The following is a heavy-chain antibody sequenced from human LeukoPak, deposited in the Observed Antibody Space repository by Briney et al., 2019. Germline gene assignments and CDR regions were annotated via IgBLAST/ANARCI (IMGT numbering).Heavy chain of an antibody. CDR3: ARRGLVLNYYFYMDV. CDR1: GYVFTTFG. CDR2: IDVHNGDT. D-gene: IGHD3-3*01. V-gene: IGHV1-18*01. J-gene: IGHJ6*03. Sequence: ASVKVSCKASGYVFTTFGISWVRQAPGQGLEWIGWIDVHNGDTQYGQKFQGRVTMTTDTSRNTAYMELRSLKSDDTAVYYCARRGLVLNYYFYMDVWGEGTTVTISS.